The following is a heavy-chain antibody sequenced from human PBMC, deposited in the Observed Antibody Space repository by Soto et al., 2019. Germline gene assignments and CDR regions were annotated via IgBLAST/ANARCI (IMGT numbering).Heavy chain of an antibody. D-gene: IGHD6-6*01. CDR1: GYSFTSYW. Sequence: GESLKISCKGSGYSFTSYWIGWVRQMPGKGLEWMGIIYPGDSDTRYSPSFQGQVTISADKSISTAYLQWSSLKASDTAMYYCARHPRVHEAARPPYYFDYWGQGTLVTVSS. CDR3: ARHPRVHEAARPPYYFDY. V-gene: IGHV5-51*01. J-gene: IGHJ4*02. CDR2: IYPGDSDT.